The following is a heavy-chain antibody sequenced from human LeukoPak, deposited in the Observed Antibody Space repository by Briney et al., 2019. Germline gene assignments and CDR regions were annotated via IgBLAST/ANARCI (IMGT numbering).Heavy chain of an antibody. CDR1: GGTFSSYA. D-gene: IGHD2-2*02. CDR2: IIPIFGTA. Sequence: GASVTVSCKASGGTFSSYAISWVRQAPGQGLEWMGGIIPIFGTANYAQKFQGRVTITADESTSTAYMELSSLRSEDTAVYYCARMSTSCYTRPCSRSGYYMDVWGKGTTVTVSS. V-gene: IGHV1-69*01. CDR3: ARMSTSCYTRPCSRSGYYMDV. J-gene: IGHJ6*03.